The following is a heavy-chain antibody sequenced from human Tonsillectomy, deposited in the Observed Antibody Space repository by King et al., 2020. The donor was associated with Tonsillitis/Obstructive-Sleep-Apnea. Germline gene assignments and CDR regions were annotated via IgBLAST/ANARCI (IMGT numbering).Heavy chain of an antibody. CDR3: VKAHYDCWSGAYYYYGMDV. V-gene: IGHV3-64D*06. CDR2: ISSNGGST. J-gene: IGHJ6*02. D-gene: IGHD3-3*01. CDR1: GFTFSSYA. Sequence: VQLVESGGGLVQPGGSLRLSCSASGFTFSSYAMHWVRQAPGKGLEYVSAISSNGGSTYYADSVKGRFTISIDNSKNTLYLQMSSLRAEDTAVYYGVKAHYDCWSGAYYYYGMDVWGQGTTVTVSS.